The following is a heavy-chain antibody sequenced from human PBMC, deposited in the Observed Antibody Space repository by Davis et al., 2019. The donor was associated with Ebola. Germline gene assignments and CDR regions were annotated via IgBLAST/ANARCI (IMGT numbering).Heavy chain of an antibody. CDR1: GYTLTELS. Sequence: ASVKVSCKVSGYTLTELSMHWVRQAPGKGLEWMGGFDPEDGETIYAQKFQGRVTMTEDTSTDTAYMELSSLRSEDTAVYYCASAPAMVRGAIPDYWGQGTLVTVSS. V-gene: IGHV1-24*01. CDR2: FDPEDGET. D-gene: IGHD3-10*01. J-gene: IGHJ4*02. CDR3: ASAPAMVRGAIPDY.